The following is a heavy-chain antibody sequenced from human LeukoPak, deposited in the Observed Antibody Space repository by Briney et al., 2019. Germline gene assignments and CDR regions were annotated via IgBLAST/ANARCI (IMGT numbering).Heavy chain of an antibody. D-gene: IGHD3-22*01. V-gene: IGHV4-4*07. CDR2: IYTSGST. J-gene: IGHJ4*02. CDR1: GGSISSYY. CDR3: ARNSAYYYDSSGELDY. Sequence: SETLSLTCTVSGGSISSYYWSWIRQPAGKGLEWIGRIYTSGSTNYNPSLKSRVTISVDTSKNQFSLKLSSVTAADTAVYYCARNSAYYYDSSGELDYWGQGTLVTVSS.